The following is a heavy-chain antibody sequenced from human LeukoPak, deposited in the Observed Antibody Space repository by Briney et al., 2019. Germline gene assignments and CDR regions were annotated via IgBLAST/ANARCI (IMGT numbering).Heavy chain of an antibody. CDR3: AKDRRDAITIFR. V-gene: IGHV3-23*01. CDR2: ISNRGDNT. J-gene: IGHJ4*02. D-gene: IGHD3-9*01. CDR1: GFPFSDYA. Sequence: GGSLRLSCAASGFPFSDYAMTWVRQAPGKGLEWVSAISNRGDNTYYPDSVKGRFTISRDNSKNTLYLQMNSLRAEDTAVYYCAKDRRDAITIFRWGQGTLVTVSS.